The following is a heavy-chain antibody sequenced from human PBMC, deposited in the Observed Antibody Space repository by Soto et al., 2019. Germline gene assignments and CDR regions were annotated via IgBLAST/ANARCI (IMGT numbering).Heavy chain of an antibody. CDR2: VYYAGST. CDR1: GCSINNYY. V-gene: IGHV4-59*01. D-gene: IGHD3-10*01. J-gene: IGHJ6*01. CDR3: TTQGFGGLHGLVDV. Sequence: PSETLSLTCTVSGCSINNYYWSWIRQPPGKGLEWIGYVYYAGSTNYNPSLKSRVTISVDTSKSQFSLNLSSVTAADTAAYYCTTQGFGGLHGLVDVWGKGTTVT.